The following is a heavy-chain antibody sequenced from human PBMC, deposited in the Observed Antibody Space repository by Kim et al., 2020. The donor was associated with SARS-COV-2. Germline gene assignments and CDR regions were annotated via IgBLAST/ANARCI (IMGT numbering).Heavy chain of an antibody. CDR1: GFTFSSYW. J-gene: IGHJ6*02. Sequence: GGSLRLSCAASGFTFSSYWMHWVRQAPGKGLVWVSRINSDGSSTSYADSVKGRFTISRDNAKNTLYLQMNSLRAEDTAVYYCARGPYYYYYYGMDVWGQGTTVTVSS. CDR2: INSDGSST. V-gene: IGHV3-74*01. CDR3: ARGPYYYYYYGMDV.